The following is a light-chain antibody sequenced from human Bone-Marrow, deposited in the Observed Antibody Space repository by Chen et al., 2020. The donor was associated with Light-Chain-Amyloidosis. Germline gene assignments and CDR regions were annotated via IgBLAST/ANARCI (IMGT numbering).Light chain of an antibody. CDR2: EVT. CDR1: SSDVGGDNH. J-gene: IGLJ1*01. Sequence: QSALTQPDSVSGAPGQSITISCTGTSSDVGGDNHVSWYQQHPDKAPKLMIYEVTNRPSWVPDRFSGSKSDNTASLTIYGLQTEDEADYFCSSYTITNTLVFGSGTRVTVL. V-gene: IGLV2-14*01. CDR3: SSYTITNTLV.